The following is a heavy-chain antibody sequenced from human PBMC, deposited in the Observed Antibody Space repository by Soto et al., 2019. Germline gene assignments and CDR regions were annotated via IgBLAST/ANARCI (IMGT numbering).Heavy chain of an antibody. CDR1: GFTFGTTD. J-gene: IGHJ5*02. Sequence: LQSGGGLVQPGGSLTLSCAASGFTFGTTDMSWVRQAPGEGLEWVSTIDGSGGITYYAGSVKGRFTISRDNSRNTVYLQMTSLRGDATALYYCVKNSGWFNTWGQGALVTVSS. CDR3: VKNSGWFNT. CDR2: IDGSGGIT. V-gene: IGHV3-23*01. D-gene: IGHD3-10*01.